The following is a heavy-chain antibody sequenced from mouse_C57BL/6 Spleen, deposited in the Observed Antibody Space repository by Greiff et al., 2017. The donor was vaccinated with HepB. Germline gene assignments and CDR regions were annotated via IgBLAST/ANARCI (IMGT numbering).Heavy chain of an antibody. CDR3: ARDSSGYLYYFDY. V-gene: IGHV5-4*01. CDR2: ISDGGSYT. J-gene: IGHJ2*01. Sequence: EVHLVESGGGLVKPGGSLKLSCAASGFTFSSYAMSWVRQTPEKRLEWVATISDGGSYTDYPDNVKGRFTISRDNAKNNLYLQMSHLKSEDTAMYYCARDSSGYLYYFDYWGQGTTLTVSS. CDR1: GFTFSSYA. D-gene: IGHD3-2*02.